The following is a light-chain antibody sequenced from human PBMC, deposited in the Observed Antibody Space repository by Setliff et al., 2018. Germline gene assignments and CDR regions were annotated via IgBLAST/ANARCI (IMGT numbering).Light chain of an antibody. CDR2: QDR. CDR3: QAWDSSTYV. Sequence: ELTQPPSVSVSPGQEASTTCSGDKLGDKFVSWYQQKSDQSPVLVIYQDRQRPSGIPERFSGSTSRNTATLTISGTQAMDEADYYCQAWDSSTYVFGTGTKVTVL. CDR1: KLGDKF. V-gene: IGLV3-1*01. J-gene: IGLJ1*01.